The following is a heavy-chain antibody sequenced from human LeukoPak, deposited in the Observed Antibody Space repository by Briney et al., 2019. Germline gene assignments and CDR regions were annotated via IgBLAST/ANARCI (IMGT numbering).Heavy chain of an antibody. Sequence: PGGSLRLSCAASGFTFSSYWMSWVRQAPGKGLEWVANIKQDGSEKYYVDSVKGRFTISRDNAKNSLYLQMNSLRAEDTAVYYCARDSEPPSVLIDYWGQGTLVTVSS. J-gene: IGHJ4*02. CDR3: ARDSEPPSVLIDY. V-gene: IGHV3-7*01. CDR2: IKQDGSEK. CDR1: GFTFSSYW. D-gene: IGHD2-8*01.